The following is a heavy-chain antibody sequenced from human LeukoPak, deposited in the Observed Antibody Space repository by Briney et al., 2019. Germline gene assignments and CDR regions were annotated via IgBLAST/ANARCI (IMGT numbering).Heavy chain of an antibody. Sequence: SETLSLTCSVSGGSIGSSFWNWIRQPPGKGRWWIGHVFHTGSARYNPSLTSRVTISVDTSNNQFSLTLHSVTAADRAIYYCARRLRAESDASPDNWIGPWGQGALVTVSS. CDR2: VFHTGSA. CDR3: ARRLRAESDASPDNWIGP. V-gene: IGHV4-59*08. CDR1: GGSIGSSF. J-gene: IGHJ5*02. D-gene: IGHD3-16*01.